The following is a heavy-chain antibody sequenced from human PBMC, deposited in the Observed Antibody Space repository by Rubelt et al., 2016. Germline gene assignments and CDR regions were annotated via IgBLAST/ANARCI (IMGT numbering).Heavy chain of an antibody. J-gene: IGHJ4*02. V-gene: IGHV4-59*08. Sequence: QVQLQESGPGLVKPSETLSLTCSVSGGSISSYYWSWIRQPPGKGLEWIGYIYYSGSTNYNPSLQSRVTISVDTSKNQLPLKLSAVTAADTGVYYCARGMNYDGSGTYDFWGRGILVAVSS. D-gene: IGHD3-10*01. CDR2: IYYSGST. CDR1: GGSISSYY. CDR3: ARGMNYDGSGTYDF.